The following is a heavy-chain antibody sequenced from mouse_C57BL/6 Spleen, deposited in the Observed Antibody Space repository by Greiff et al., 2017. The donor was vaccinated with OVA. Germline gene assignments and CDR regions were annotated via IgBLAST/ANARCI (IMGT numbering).Heavy chain of an antibody. J-gene: IGHJ4*01. CDR3: SRLVIRKDYAMDY. CDR2: INPSNGGT. V-gene: IGHV1-53*01. Sequence: QVQLQQPGTELVKPGASVKLSCKASGYTFTSYWMHWVKQRPGQGLEWIGNINPSNGGTNYNEKFKSQATLTVDKSSRTAYMQLSSLTSEDSAVSYCSRLVIRKDYAMDYWGPGTSVPVSS. D-gene: IGHD2-13*01. CDR1: GYTFTSYW.